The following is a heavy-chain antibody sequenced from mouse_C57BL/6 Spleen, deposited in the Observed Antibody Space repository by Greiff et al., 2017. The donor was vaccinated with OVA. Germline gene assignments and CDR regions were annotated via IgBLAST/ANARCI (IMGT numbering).Heavy chain of an antibody. CDR2: IDPSDSYT. V-gene: IGHV1-59*01. Sequence: QVQLQQSGAELVRPGTSVKLSCKASGYTFTSYWMHWVKQRPGQGLEWIGVIDPSDSYTNYNQKFKGKATLTVDTSSSTAYMQLSSLTSEDSAVYYCARWGTGDYWGQGTTLTVSS. D-gene: IGHD3-3*01. J-gene: IGHJ2*01. CDR1: GYTFTSYW. CDR3: ARWGTGDY.